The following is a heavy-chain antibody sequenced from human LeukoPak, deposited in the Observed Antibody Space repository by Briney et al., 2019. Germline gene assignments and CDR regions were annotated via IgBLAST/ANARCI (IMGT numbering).Heavy chain of an antibody. V-gene: IGHV5-51*01. CDR2: IYPGDSHT. Sequence: GESLRISCKDSGYSFTNYWIGWVRQMPGKGLEWMGTIYPGDSHTRYSPSFQGQVTISADKSIGTAYLQWSSLKASDTAIYYCAGGPTVYGMDVWGQGTTVTVSS. CDR1: GYSFTNYW. CDR3: AGGPTVYGMDV. D-gene: IGHD2-15*01. J-gene: IGHJ6*02.